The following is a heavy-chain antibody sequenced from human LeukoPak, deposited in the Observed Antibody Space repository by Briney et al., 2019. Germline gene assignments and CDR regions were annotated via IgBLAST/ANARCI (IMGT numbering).Heavy chain of an antibody. J-gene: IGHJ4*02. Sequence: PSETLSLTCTVSGGSISSYYWSWIRQPPGKGLDWIGYIYYSVSTNYNPSLKSLVTISVDTSKNQFSLKLSSETAADTAVYYCARSPVLRFLEWPYFDYWGQGTLVTVSS. CDR1: GGSISSYY. V-gene: IGHV4-59*01. CDR3: ARSPVLRFLEWPYFDY. CDR2: IYYSVST. D-gene: IGHD3-3*01.